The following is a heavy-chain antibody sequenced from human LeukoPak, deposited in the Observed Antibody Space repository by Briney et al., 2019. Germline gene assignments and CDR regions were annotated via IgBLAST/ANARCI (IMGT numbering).Heavy chain of an antibody. Sequence: GGSLRLSCTASGFTFDDYGMSWVRHAPGKGLEWVSGTNWNGDSIGYADSVKGRFTISRDNANNSLYLQKDSLRAEDTALYHCARGRGDANGHNWFDPWGQGTLVTVSS. V-gene: IGHV3-20*01. J-gene: IGHJ5*02. CDR2: TNWNGDSI. D-gene: IGHD3-10*01. CDR1: GFTFDDYG. CDR3: ARGRGDANGHNWFDP.